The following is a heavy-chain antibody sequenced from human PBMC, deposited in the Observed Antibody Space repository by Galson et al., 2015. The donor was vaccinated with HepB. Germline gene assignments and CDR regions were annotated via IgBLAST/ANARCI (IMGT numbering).Heavy chain of an antibody. J-gene: IGHJ4*02. Sequence: SLRLSCAASGFTFSSYAMHWVRQAPGKGLEWVAVISYDGSNKYYADSVKGRFTISRDNSKNTLYLQMNSLRAEDTAVYYCARGAETYYYDSSGYPGFWGQGTLVTVSS. CDR3: ARGAETYYYDSSGYPGF. CDR1: GFTFSSYA. V-gene: IGHV3-30*04. D-gene: IGHD3-22*01. CDR2: ISYDGSNK.